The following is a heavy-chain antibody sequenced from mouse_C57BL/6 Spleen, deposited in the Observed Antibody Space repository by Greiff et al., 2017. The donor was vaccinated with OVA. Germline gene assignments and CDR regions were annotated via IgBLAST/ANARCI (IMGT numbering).Heavy chain of an antibody. J-gene: IGHJ3*01. CDR1: GYAFSSYW. D-gene: IGHD1-1*01. CDR2: IYPGDGDT. V-gene: IGHV1-80*01. CDR3: ARGDYYGSGFAY. Sequence: QVQLKQSGAELVKPGASVKISCKASGYAFSSYWMNWVKQRPGKGLEWIGQIYPGDGDTNYNGKFKGKATLTADKSSSTAYLQLSSLTSGDSAVYFCARGDYYGSGFAYWGQGTLVTVSA.